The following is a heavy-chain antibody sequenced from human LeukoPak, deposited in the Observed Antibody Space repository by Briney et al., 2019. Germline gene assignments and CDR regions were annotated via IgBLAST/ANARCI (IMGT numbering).Heavy chain of an antibody. CDR1: GYAFTSYD. CDR3: ARVERNWSGYYAKVYYFDY. V-gene: IGHV1-8*01. D-gene: IGHD3-3*01. Sequence: ASVKVSCKASGYAFTSYDINWVRQATGQGLEWMGWMNPNSGNTGYAQKFQGRVTMTRNTSISTAYMELSSLRSEDTAVYYCARVERNWSGYYAKVYYFDYWGQGTLVTVSS. CDR2: MNPNSGNT. J-gene: IGHJ4*02.